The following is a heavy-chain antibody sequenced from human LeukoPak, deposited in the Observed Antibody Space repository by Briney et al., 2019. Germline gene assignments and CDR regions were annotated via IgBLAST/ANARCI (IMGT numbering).Heavy chain of an antibody. Sequence: GGSLRLSCAASGFTFDDYGMSWVRQAPGKGLEWVSGINWNGGSTGYADSVKGRFTISRDNAKNSLYLQTNSLRAEDTALYYCARVISELISGSWDYWGQGTLVTVSS. V-gene: IGHV3-20*04. CDR3: ARVISELISGSWDY. CDR1: GFTFDDYG. J-gene: IGHJ4*02. D-gene: IGHD3-10*01. CDR2: INWNGGST.